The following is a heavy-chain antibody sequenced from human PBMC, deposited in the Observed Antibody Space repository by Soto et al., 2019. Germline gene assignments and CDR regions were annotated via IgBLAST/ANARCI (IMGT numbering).Heavy chain of an antibody. V-gene: IGHV4-59*08. CDR1: GGSMSSYY. J-gene: IGHJ2*01. CDR3: PELHSSPTRRSSDL. Sequence: SETLSLPCTVSGGSMSSYYWSWIRQPPGKGLEWIGYIYYSGRTNYNPSLKSRVTISVDTSKTQFSLKLSSVTAADTAEYYCPELHSSPTRRSSDL. CDR2: IYYSGRT. D-gene: IGHD1-7*01.